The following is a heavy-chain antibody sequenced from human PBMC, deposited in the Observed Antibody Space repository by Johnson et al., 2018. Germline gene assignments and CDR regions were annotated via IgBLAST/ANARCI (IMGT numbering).Heavy chain of an antibody. D-gene: IGHD3-3*01. Sequence: QVQLVQSGGGLVKPGGSLRLSCAASGFTFSDYYMSWIHQAPGKGLEWVSYISSSGSTIYYADSVKGRFPISRDNAKNSLYLQMKSPRAEDTAVYYCARDRNFYDFWSGYWRPYYGMDVWGQGTTVTVSS. CDR1: GFTFSDYY. CDR3: ARDRNFYDFWSGYWRPYYGMDV. J-gene: IGHJ6*02. CDR2: ISSSGSTI. V-gene: IGHV3-11*01.